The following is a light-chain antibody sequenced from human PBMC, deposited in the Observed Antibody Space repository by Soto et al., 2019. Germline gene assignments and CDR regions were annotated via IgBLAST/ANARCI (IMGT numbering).Light chain of an antibody. V-gene: IGKV1-39*01. CDR1: QYISNY. Sequence: DIQVTQSPPSLSASVGDRVSITCRASQYISNYLNWYQHKPGEAPKLLIYSASTLQLGGASRFSGTGSGTDFTLTIDSLQADDFASYYCQSNYIVPWAFGQGTKVELK. CDR3: QSNYIVPWA. CDR2: SAS. J-gene: IGKJ1*01.